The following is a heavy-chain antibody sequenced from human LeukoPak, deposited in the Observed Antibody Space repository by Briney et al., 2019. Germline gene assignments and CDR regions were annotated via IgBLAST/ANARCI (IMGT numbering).Heavy chain of an antibody. CDR2: ISGSGGST. D-gene: IGHD2-15*01. Sequence: PGGSLRLSCAASGFTFSSYAMSWVRQAPGEGLEWVSAISGSGGSTYYADSVKGRFTISRDNSKNTLYLLMNSLRAEDTAIYYCAKNGDRGAYCSGGSCYPYYYYNMDVWGKETTVTISS. J-gene: IGHJ6*03. V-gene: IGHV3-23*01. CDR1: GFTFSSYA. CDR3: AKNGDRGAYCSGGSCYPYYYYNMDV.